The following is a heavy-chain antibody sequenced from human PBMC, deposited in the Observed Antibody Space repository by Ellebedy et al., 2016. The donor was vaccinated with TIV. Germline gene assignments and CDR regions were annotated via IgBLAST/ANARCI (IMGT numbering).Heavy chain of an antibody. Sequence: GESLKISCATSGFTFSAFWISWLRLAPGKGLEWMANIKEDGSDKYYVDSVKGRFTISRDNTRNSLFLQMTSLRVEDTAFYYCARAEFHGWTHWGQGTLVTVSS. J-gene: IGHJ4*02. D-gene: IGHD6-19*01. V-gene: IGHV3-7*03. CDR3: ARAEFHGWTH. CDR2: IKEDGSDK. CDR1: GFTFSAFW.